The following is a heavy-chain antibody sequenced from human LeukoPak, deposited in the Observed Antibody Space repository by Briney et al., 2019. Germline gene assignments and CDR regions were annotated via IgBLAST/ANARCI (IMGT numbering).Heavy chain of an antibody. CDR1: RYTFTIYG. J-gene: IGHJ4*02. D-gene: IGHD3-10*01. CDR3: ARGKVYHYGSGVPIEPAPNDY. CDR2: ISAYNGNT. V-gene: IGHV1-18*01. Sequence: ASVKVSCKASRYTFTIYGISWVRQAPGQGLEWMGWISAYNGNTNYAQKLQGRVTMTTDTSTSTAYMELRSLRSDDTAVYYCARGKVYHYGSGVPIEPAPNDYWGQGTLVTVSS.